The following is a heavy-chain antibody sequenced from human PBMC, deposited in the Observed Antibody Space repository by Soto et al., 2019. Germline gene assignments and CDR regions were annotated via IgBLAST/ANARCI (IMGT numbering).Heavy chain of an antibody. CDR1: GGSVSHTSYY. CDR3: ARDQGDFVRY. Sequence: QVQLQESGPGLVKPSETLSLTCTVSGGSVSHTSYYWSWIRQSPGKGLEWIGYIYYNGSTNYNPSLKSRVTISVDTTNNQFSLKLSSVADADSAVYYCARDQGDFVRYWGRGTLVTVSS. D-gene: IGHD3-16*02. J-gene: IGHJ4*02. V-gene: IGHV4-61*01. CDR2: IYYNGST.